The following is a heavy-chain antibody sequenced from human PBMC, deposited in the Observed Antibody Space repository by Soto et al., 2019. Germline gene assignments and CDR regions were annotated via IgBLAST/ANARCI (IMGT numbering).Heavy chain of an antibody. Sequence: QVQLVESGGGVVQPGRSLRLSCAASGFTFSSYAMHWVRQAPGKGLEWVAVLWYDGTNKYYPDSVKGRFTISRDNSKNTLYLQMNSLRAEDTTVYYCARDPATTTLGFFDLWGRGTLVTVSS. D-gene: IGHD1-7*01. CDR3: ARDPATTTLGFFDL. V-gene: IGHV3-33*01. CDR2: LWYDGTNK. J-gene: IGHJ2*01. CDR1: GFTFSSYA.